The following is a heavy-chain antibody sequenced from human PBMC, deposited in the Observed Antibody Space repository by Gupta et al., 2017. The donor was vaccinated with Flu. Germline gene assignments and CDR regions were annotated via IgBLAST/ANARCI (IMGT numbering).Heavy chain of an antibody. CDR2: ILADGVHK. Sequence: VRQAPGKGPEWVVVILADGVHKYYGVFVEGRFTISRDYSSNTLFLQMNSLRAEDTAVYYCARERGPFDGFDIWGQGTMVTVSS. V-gene: IGHV3-33*01. CDR3: ARERGPFDGFDI. D-gene: IGHD3-10*01. J-gene: IGHJ3*02.